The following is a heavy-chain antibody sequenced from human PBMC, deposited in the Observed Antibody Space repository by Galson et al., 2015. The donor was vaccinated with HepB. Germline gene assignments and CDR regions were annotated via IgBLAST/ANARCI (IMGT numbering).Heavy chain of an antibody. D-gene: IGHD2-2*01. V-gene: IGHV3-49*03. CDR3: TRVFYCSSTSCYDSDAFDI. CDR2: IRSKAYGGTT. J-gene: IGHJ3*02. Sequence: SLRLSCAASGFTFGDYAMSWFRQAPGKGLEWVGFIRSKAYGGTTEYAASVKGRFTISRDDSKSIAYLQMNSLKTEDTAVYYCTRVFYCSSTSCYDSDAFDIWGQGTMVTVSS. CDR1: GFTFGDYA.